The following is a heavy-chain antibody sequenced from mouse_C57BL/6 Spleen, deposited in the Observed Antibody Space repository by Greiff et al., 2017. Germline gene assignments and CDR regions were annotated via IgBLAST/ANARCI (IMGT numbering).Heavy chain of an antibody. D-gene: IGHD2-5*01. CDR2: IYPGGGYT. Sequence: VQLQQSGAELVRPGTSVKMSCKASGYTFTNYWIGWAKQRPGHGLEWIGDIYPGGGYTNYNEKVKGKATLTGDKSSSTAYMQFSSLTSEDSAIYYCARRGYSNSYAMDYWGQGTSVTVSS. J-gene: IGHJ4*01. CDR3: ARRGYSNSYAMDY. V-gene: IGHV1-63*01. CDR1: GYTFTNYW.